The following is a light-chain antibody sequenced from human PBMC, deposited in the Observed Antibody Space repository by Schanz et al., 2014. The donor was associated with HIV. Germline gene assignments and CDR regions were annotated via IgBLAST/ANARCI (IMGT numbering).Light chain of an antibody. Sequence: QSVLTQPPSASGTPGQRVTISCSGSSSNIGSNYVSWFQQLPGTAPKLLIYNNNQRPSEIPDRFSGSKSGASATLDITGLQTGDEADYYCGTWDSRMSVGFVFGSGTKLTVL. CDR3: GTWDSRMSVGFV. CDR2: NNN. V-gene: IGLV1-51*01. J-gene: IGLJ1*01. CDR1: SSNIGSNY.